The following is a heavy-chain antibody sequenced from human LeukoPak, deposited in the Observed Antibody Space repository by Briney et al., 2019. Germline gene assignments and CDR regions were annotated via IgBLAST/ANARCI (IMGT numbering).Heavy chain of an antibody. CDR2: INWNGGST. CDR3: ARAFKYSMSGYYLDY. CDR1: GFTFDDYG. Sequence: PGGSLRLSCAASGFTFDDYGMSWVRQAPGKGLEWVSGINWNGGSTGYADSVKGRFTISGDNAKNSLYLQMNSLRAEDTALYYCARAFKYSMSGYYLDYWGQGTLVTVSS. V-gene: IGHV3-20*04. J-gene: IGHJ4*02. D-gene: IGHD2-21*01.